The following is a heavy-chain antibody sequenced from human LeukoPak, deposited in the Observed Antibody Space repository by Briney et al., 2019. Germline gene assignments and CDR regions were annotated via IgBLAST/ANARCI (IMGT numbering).Heavy chain of an antibody. CDR3: ARTGIAARREAGWFDP. V-gene: IGHV4-30-2*01. D-gene: IGHD6-6*01. J-gene: IGHJ5*02. CDR2: IYHSGST. Sequence: SETLSLTCAVSGGSISSGGYSWSWIRQPPGKGLEWIGNIYHSGSTYYNPSLKSRVTISVDRSKNQFSLKLSSVTAADTAVYYCARTGIAARREAGWFDPWGQGTLVTVS. CDR1: GGSISSGGYS.